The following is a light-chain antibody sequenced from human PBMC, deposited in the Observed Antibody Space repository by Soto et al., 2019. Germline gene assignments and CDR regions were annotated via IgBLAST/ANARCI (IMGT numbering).Light chain of an antibody. CDR1: ESVTSS. CDR3: QQHLGRHT. CDR2: GAS. V-gene: IGKV3-15*01. J-gene: IGKJ1*01. Sequence: EIVMTQSPATLSVSPGERATLSCRASESVTSSRLAWYQQKPGQPPRLLIYGASTRATSIPARFSGSGSGTEFTLTISGLQSEDFAVYYCQQHLGRHTFGQGTKVDIK.